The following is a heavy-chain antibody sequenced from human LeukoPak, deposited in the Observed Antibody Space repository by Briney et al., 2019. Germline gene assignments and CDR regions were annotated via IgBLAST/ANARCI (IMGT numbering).Heavy chain of an antibody. CDR2: INYNGEKT. V-gene: IGHV4-34*01. CDR1: GGSFSGYL. CDR3: PQPGQTGMRESPRADYYYYGMTV. D-gene: IGHD1-14*01. J-gene: IGHJ6*04. Sequence: SETLSLTCTVSGGSFSGYLWSWIRQPPGKGLEWIGEINYNGEKTNYNPSLKSRVIMSVDPSTNQFSLKLTSVTAADTAVYFCPQPGQTGMRESPRADYYYYGMTVWGKGTAVTVSS.